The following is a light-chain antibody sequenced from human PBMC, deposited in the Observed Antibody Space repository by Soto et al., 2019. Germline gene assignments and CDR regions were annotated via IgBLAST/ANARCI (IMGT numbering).Light chain of an antibody. Sequence: DIQMTQSPSSLAADVGDRVTITCQARQDISNYLKCYQQKPGTAPTFLIYDASSLEPGVPSRFSGRGSGTDFTFTISSLQPQDIATYSCKQYHYLPFTFGQRNQVEI. CDR1: QDISNY. V-gene: IGKV1-33*01. CDR3: KQYHYLPFT. J-gene: IGKJ1*01. CDR2: DAS.